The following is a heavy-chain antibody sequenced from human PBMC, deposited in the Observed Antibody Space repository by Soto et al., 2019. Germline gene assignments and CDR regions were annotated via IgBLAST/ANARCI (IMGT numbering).Heavy chain of an antibody. CDR1: GFTVSSNY. Sequence: GGSLRLSCAASGFTVSSNYMSWVRQAPGKGLEWVSVIYSGGSTYYADSVKGRFTISRDNSKNTLYLQMNSLRAEDTAVYYCAREYQLPSYGMDVWGKGTTVTVSS. CDR3: AREYQLPSYGMDV. D-gene: IGHD2-2*01. J-gene: IGHJ6*04. CDR2: IYSGGST. V-gene: IGHV3-53*01.